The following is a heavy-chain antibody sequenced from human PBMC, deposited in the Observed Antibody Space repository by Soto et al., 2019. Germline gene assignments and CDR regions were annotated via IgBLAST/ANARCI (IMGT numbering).Heavy chain of an antibody. V-gene: IGHV4-39*01. CDR2: IYYSGST. CDR3: ARGSNYYDSSGYYNGGLYFDY. CDR1: GGSISSSSYY. D-gene: IGHD3-22*01. J-gene: IGHJ4*02. Sequence: PSETLSLTCTVSGGSISSSSYYWGWIRQPPGKGLEWIGSIYYSGSTYYNPSLKSRVTISVDTSKNQFSLKLSSVTAADAAVYYCARGSNYYDSSGYYNGGLYFDYWGQGTLVTVSS.